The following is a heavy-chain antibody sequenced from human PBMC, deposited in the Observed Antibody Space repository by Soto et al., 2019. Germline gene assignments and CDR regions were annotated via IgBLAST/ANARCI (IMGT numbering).Heavy chain of an antibody. D-gene: IGHD6-13*01. Sequence: PSATLSLTCTVSGGSISSSSYYWGWIRQPPGKGLEWIGSIYYSGSTYYNPSLKSRVTISVDTSKNQFSLKLSSVKAADTAVYYCARVARYSSSWWDNWFDPWGQGTLVT. V-gene: IGHV4-39*01. CDR3: ARVARYSSSWWDNWFDP. J-gene: IGHJ5*02. CDR2: IYYSGST. CDR1: GGSISSSSYY.